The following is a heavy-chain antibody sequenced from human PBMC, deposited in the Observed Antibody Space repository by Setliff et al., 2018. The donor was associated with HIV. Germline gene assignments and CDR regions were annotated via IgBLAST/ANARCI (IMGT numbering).Heavy chain of an antibody. CDR2: MYHSGST. CDR1: GASISSSDYY. CDR3: ARLYSTVTPDI. Sequence: PSETLSLTCSVSGASISSSDYYWGWIRQTPEKGLEWIAYMYHSGSTIYSPSLRSRVTISVDTSKNQFSLKLSSVTAADTAVYYCARLYSTVTPDIWGKGTTVTVSS. J-gene: IGHJ6*04. V-gene: IGHV4-61*05. D-gene: IGHD2-21*01.